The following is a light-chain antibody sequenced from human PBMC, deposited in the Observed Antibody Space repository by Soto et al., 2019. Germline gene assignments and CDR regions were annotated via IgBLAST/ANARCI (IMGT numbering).Light chain of an antibody. J-gene: IGLJ1*01. CDR3: CSYAGSLGV. Sequence: QSALTQPRSVSGSPGQSVTISCTGTGSDVGGYNYVSWYQQHPGKAPKLMIYDVSKRPSGVPDRFSGSKSGNTASLTISGLQAEDEADYYCCSYAGSLGVFGTGTKLTVL. CDR2: DVS. V-gene: IGLV2-11*01. CDR1: GSDVGGYNY.